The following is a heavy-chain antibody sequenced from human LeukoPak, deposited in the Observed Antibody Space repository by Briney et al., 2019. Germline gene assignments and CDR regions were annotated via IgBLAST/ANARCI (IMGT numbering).Heavy chain of an antibody. CDR3: ARGGRTAPDAFDI. Sequence: GGSXRLSCAASGFTVSSNYMSWVRQAPGKGLEWVSVIYSGGSTYYADSVKGRFTISRDNSKNTLYLQMNSLRAEDTAVYYCARGGRTAPDAFDIWGQGTMVTVSS. D-gene: IGHD1-1*01. J-gene: IGHJ3*02. CDR2: IYSGGST. CDR1: GFTVSSNY. V-gene: IGHV3-53*01.